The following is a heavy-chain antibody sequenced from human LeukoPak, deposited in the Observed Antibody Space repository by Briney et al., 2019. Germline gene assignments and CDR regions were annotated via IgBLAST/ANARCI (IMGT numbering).Heavy chain of an antibody. CDR2: IYYSGST. D-gene: IGHD3-22*01. CDR3: AAGDHYDSGGFDY. V-gene: IGHV4-59*02. J-gene: IGHJ4*02. CDR1: GGSVTSYY. Sequence: PSETLSLTSAVSGGSVTSYYWSWIRRPPGKGLEWSGYIYYSGSTNYNPSLKSRVTISVDTSKNQFSLKLSSVTAADTAVYYCAAGDHYDSGGFDYWGQGTLVTVSS.